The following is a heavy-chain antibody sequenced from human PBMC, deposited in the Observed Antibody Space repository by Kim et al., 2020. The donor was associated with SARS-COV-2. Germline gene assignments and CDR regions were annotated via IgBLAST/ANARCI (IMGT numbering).Heavy chain of an antibody. Sequence: GGSLRLSCAASGFTFSSYGMHWVRQAPGKGLEWVAVIWYDGSNKYYADSVKGRFTISRDNSKNTLYLQMNSLRAEDTAVYYCARDDSSGSFDYWAREPWSPSPQ. CDR3: ARDDSSGSFDY. V-gene: IGHV3-33*01. J-gene: IGHJ4*02. D-gene: IGHD3-22*01. CDR2: IWYDGSNK. CDR1: GFTFSSYG.